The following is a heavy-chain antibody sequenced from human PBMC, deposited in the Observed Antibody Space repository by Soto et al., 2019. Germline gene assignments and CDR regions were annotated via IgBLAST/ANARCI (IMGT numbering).Heavy chain of an antibody. V-gene: IGHV3-33*01. CDR1: GFTFSSYG. J-gene: IGHJ6*02. CDR2: IWYDGSNK. Sequence: GGSLRLSCAASGFTFSSYGMHWVRQAPGKGLEWVAVIWYDGSNKYYADSVKGRFTISRDNSKNTLYLQMNSLRAEDTAVYYCARDAVSYRNYYYYGMDVWGQGTTVTVSS. D-gene: IGHD4-4*01. CDR3: ARDAVSYRNYYYYGMDV.